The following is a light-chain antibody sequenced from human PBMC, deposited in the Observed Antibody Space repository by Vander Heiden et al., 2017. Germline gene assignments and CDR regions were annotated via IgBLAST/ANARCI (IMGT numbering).Light chain of an antibody. CDR2: GAS. CDR1: QSVSIN. CDR3: QHYHDWPPLT. J-gene: IGKJ1*01. Sequence: EIVMTQSPATLSVSPGEGVTLSCRATQSVSINLAWYQQKPGQAPRLRIYGASTRATGIPARFSGSGSETEFTLTISSLQSEDFAVYYCQHYHDWPPLTFGQGTKVEIK. V-gene: IGKV3-15*01.